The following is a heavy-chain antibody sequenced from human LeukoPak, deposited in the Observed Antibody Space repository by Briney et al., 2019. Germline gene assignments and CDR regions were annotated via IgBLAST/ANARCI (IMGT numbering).Heavy chain of an antibody. D-gene: IGHD3-3*01. CDR3: ARTYYDFWSGSRYWYFHL. Sequence: PSETLSLTCTVSGGSISYYYWSWIRQPPGKGLEWIGYIYYSGSTNYNPSLKSRVTMSVDTSKNQFSLKLSSVTAADTAVYYCARTYYDFWSGSRYWYFHLWGRGTLVTVSS. V-gene: IGHV4-59*08. CDR1: GGSISYYY. J-gene: IGHJ2*01. CDR2: IYYSGST.